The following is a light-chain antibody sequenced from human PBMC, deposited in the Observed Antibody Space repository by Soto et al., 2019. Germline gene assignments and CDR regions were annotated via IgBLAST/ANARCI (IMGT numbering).Light chain of an antibody. Sequence: STRAASEKSVDTVACLASQSVSIWLAWCQQKPGRAPKLLIYKSSILESGVPSRFSGSGPGTEFTLTISSLRPYYFATYYCQPFNTSAWTVGQGTKVDIK. CDR3: QPFNTSAWT. CDR1: QSVSIW. J-gene: IGKJ1*01. CDR2: KSS. V-gene: IGKV1-5*03.